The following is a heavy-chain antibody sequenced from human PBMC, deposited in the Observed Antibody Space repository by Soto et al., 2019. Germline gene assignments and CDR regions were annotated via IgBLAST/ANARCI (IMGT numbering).Heavy chain of an antibody. Sequence: EVQLVESGGGLVQPGGSLRLSCAASGLTVSNVYMTWVRQAPGKGLEGVSVISSGGNTYYADYVKGRFTISRDNSKNTLYVEMNSLRAGDTAVYYCARDTLGGADDFCHGGQGTLVTVSS. D-gene: IGHD3-3*01. CDR2: ISSGGNT. J-gene: IGHJ4*02. V-gene: IGHV3-66*01. CDR1: GLTVSNVY. CDR3: ARDTLGGADDFCH.